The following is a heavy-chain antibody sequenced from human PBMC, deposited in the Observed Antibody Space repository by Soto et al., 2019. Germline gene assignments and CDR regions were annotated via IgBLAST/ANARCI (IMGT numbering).Heavy chain of an antibody. D-gene: IGHD4-17*01. V-gene: IGHV3-23*01. CDR3: AKVANDYVVRSAFDI. Sequence: GGSLGLSCAASGFTFSSYAVSWVRQDPGKGLEWVSAISGSGGSTYYADSVKGRFTISRDNSKDTLYLQMNSLRAEDTAVYYCAKVANDYVVRSAFDIWGQGTMVTVSS. J-gene: IGHJ3*02. CDR2: ISGSGGST. CDR1: GFTFSSYA.